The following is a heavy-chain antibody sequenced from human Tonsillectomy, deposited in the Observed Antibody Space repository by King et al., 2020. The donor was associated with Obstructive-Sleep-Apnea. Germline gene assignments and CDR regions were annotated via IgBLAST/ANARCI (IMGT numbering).Heavy chain of an antibody. V-gene: IGHV4-30-4*01. CDR3: ARASPRRVRGAFDI. J-gene: IGHJ3*02. CDR2: IYYSGST. Sequence: QLQESGPGLVKPSQTLSLTCTVSGGSISSGDYYWSWIRQPPGKGLEWIGYIYYSGSTYYNPSHKSRVTLSVDPSKNQFSLKLRSVTAADTAVYYCARASPRRVRGAFDIWGQGTMVTVSS. D-gene: IGHD2-2*01. CDR1: GGSISSGDYY.